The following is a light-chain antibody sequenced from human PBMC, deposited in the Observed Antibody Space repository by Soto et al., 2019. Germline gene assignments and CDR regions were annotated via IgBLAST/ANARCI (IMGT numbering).Light chain of an antibody. Sequence: IVLTQSPATLSVSPGERVTLSCRASENVGTNLAWYQQRPCQPPRLLIYGSSTRATGISATFSGSGFRTEFTLTISSLQSEDSAVYYCQQYHNWGLSFGGGTRVEIK. V-gene: IGKV3D-15*01. CDR2: GSS. J-gene: IGKJ4*01. CDR1: ENVGTN. CDR3: QQYHNWGLS.